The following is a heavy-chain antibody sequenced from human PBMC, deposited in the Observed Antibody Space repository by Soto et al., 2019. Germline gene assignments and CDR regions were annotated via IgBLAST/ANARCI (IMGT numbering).Heavy chain of an antibody. CDR2: ITGSGGDT. V-gene: IGHV3-23*01. CDR3: AKGSASGSPYYFDY. CDR1: GFTFSSYA. J-gene: IGHJ4*02. Sequence: EVQLLESGGGLVQAGGSLRLSCAASGFTFSSYAMTWFRQAPGKGLEWISAITGSGGDTYHADSVKGRFAISRDNSKNTLYLQMNSLKAEDTAVYYCAKGSASGSPYYFDYWGQGTLVTVSS. D-gene: IGHD6-25*01.